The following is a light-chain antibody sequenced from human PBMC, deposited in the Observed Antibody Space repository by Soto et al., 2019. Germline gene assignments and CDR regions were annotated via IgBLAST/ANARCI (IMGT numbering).Light chain of an antibody. V-gene: IGLV2-11*01. CDR2: DVS. CDR1: SSDVGGYNY. Sequence: QSALTQPRSVSGSPGQSVTISCTGTSSDVGGYNYVSWYQQHPGKAPKLMIYDVSKRPSGVPDRLPGSKSGNTASLTISGLQAEDEADYYCCSYAGSYTGVFGGGNKLTVL. CDR3: CSYAGSYTGV. J-gene: IGLJ2*01.